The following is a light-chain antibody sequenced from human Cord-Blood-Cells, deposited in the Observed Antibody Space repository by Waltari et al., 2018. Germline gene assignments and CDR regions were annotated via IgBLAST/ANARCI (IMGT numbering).Light chain of an antibody. Sequence: DIVMTQSPATLSVPPGERATLSCRASQSVSSNLAWYQQKPGQAPRLLIYGASTRATGIPARFSGSGSGTEFTLTISSLQSEDFAVYYCQQYNNWPITFGPGTKVDIK. CDR3: QQYNNWPIT. V-gene: IGKV3-15*01. CDR1: QSVSSN. CDR2: GAS. J-gene: IGKJ3*01.